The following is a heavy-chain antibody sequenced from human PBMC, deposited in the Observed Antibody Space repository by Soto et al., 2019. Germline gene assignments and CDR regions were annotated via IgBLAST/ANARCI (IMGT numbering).Heavy chain of an antibody. Sequence: GGSLRLSCAASGFTVSTKYMSWVRQAPGKGLEWVSVIYSGGSTFYADSVRGRFTISRDNSKNTVNLQMNSLRAEDTAVYYCARGPWAADPWGQGTLVTVSS. CDR1: GFTVSTKY. CDR3: ARGPWAADP. V-gene: IGHV3-66*01. J-gene: IGHJ5*02. D-gene: IGHD3-16*01. CDR2: IYSGGST.